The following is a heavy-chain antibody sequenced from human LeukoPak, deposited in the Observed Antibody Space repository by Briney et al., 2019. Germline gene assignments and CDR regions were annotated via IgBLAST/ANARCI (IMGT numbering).Heavy chain of an antibody. J-gene: IGHJ4*02. D-gene: IGHD3-22*01. CDR2: ISGSGAGT. CDR3: TTVRPGTSGYSY. Sequence: GGSLRLSCAASGFSFSSYAMSWVRQAPGKGPEWVSSISGSGAGTYYTVSVKGRFTISRDNSKNSLYLQMNSLRAEDTAVYYCTTVRPGTSGYSYWGRGTLVTVSS. CDR1: GFSFSSYA. V-gene: IGHV3-23*01.